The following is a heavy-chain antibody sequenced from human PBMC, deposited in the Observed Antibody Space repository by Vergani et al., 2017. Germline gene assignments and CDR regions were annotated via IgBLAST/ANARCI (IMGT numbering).Heavy chain of an antibody. CDR1: GYTFSNYY. D-gene: IGHD3-9*01. Sequence: QVQVVQSGAEVKKSGASVKVSCKTSGYTFSNYYMHWVRQAPGQGLDWMGIINPSGGHPTYAQKFQGSVTMPRDTATSTVSMELSSLRCEDTAIYYCARGDDGILTGYRYWGQGTLVTVSA. CDR3: ARGDDGILTGYRY. CDR2: INPSGGHP. V-gene: IGHV1-46*03. J-gene: IGHJ4*02.